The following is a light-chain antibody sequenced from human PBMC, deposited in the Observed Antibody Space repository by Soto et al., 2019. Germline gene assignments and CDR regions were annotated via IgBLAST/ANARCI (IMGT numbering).Light chain of an antibody. J-gene: IGLJ1*01. V-gene: IGLV3-1*01. CDR3: QAWDSSTGHV. CDR2: QDS. CDR1: KLGDKY. Sequence: SYELTQPPSVSVSPGQTASITCSGDKLGDKYACWYQQKPGQSPVLVIYQDSKRLSGIPERFSGSNSGNTATLTISETQTMDEADYYCQAWDSSTGHVFGTGTKVTVL.